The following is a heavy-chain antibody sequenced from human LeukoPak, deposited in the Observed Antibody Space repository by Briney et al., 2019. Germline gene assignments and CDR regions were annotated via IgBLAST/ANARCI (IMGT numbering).Heavy chain of an antibody. Sequence: SETLSLTCTVAGGSISSYYWSWIRQPPGEGMEWIGYIYYSGSTNYNPSLKSRVTISVDTSKSQFSLKLSSVTAADTAVYYCARRGGSGSLFGGYYFDYWGQGTLVTVSS. V-gene: IGHV4-59*08. J-gene: IGHJ4*02. CDR1: GGSISSYY. CDR3: ARRGGSGSLFGGYYFDY. D-gene: IGHD3-10*01. CDR2: IYYSGST.